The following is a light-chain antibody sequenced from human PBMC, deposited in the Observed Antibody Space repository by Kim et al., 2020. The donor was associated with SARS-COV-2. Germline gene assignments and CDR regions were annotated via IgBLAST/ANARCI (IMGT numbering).Light chain of an antibody. J-gene: IGKJ1*01. V-gene: IGKV3-20*01. CDR2: GTS. CDR1: QSVSSNY. CDR3: QQYGRTPWT. Sequence: EIVLTQSPGTLSLSPGESATLSCRASQSVSSNYLAWYQQKPGQAPRLLIHGTSTRATGIPGRFSGSGAGTDFTLTISRLEAEDSATYHCQQYGRTPWTFGQGTKVDIK.